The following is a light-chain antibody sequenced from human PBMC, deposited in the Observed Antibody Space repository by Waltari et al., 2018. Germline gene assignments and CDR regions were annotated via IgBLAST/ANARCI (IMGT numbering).Light chain of an antibody. Sequence: DILMTQSPSSLSASVGDRVTITCRASQSIINCLNWYQQKTGKAPNLLIYAASSLETGVPSRFSGSGSGTDFTLTISSLQPDDFGTYYCQQSYNTPPVTFGPGTKVDIK. V-gene: IGKV1-39*01. CDR2: AAS. J-gene: IGKJ1*01. CDR1: QSIINC. CDR3: QQSYNTPPVT.